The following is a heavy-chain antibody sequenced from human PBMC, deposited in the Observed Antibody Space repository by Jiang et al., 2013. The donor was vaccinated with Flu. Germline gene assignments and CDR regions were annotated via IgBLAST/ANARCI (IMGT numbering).Heavy chain of an antibody. J-gene: IGHJ4*02. CDR1: GGTFSSYA. CDR3: ARAGYYDSSGYYPGEFDY. Sequence: SGAEVKKPGSSVKVSCKASGGTFSSYAISWVRQAPGQGLEWMGGIIPIFGTANYAQKFQGRVTITADESTSTAYMELSSLRSEDTAVYYCARAGYYDSSGYYPGEFDYWGQGTLVTVSS. V-gene: IGHV1-69*01. D-gene: IGHD3-22*01. CDR2: IIPIFGTA.